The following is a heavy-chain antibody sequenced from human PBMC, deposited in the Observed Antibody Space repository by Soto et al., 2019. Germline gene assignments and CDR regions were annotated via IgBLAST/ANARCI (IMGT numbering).Heavy chain of an antibody. V-gene: IGHV1-2*04. D-gene: IGHD1-20*01. J-gene: IGHJ5*02. CDR3: ARATITKTTTPYNWFDP. CDR1: GYTFTGFY. Sequence: ASVKVSCKASGYTFTGFYIHWVRQAPGQGLEWMGWINPKNGGTNYAQKFQGWVTMSRDTSISTAYMELNRLKSDDTAVYYCARATITKTTTPYNWFDPWGQGTLVTVSS. CDR2: INPKNGGT.